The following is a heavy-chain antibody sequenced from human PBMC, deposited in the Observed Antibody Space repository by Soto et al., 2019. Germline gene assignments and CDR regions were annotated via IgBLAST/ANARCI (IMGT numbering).Heavy chain of an antibody. CDR2: IYYNGVT. J-gene: IGHJ4*02. Sequence: QLQLQESGPGLVKPSETLSLTCTVSGVSISNSSYYWGWIRRPPGKGLEWIGTIYYNGVTSYNPHLKSRVKISVDTSKNQFSLKLTSVSAADTAVYYCARHGSNWGQENLSTVS. CDR3: ARHGSN. V-gene: IGHV4-39*01. CDR1: GVSISNSSYY.